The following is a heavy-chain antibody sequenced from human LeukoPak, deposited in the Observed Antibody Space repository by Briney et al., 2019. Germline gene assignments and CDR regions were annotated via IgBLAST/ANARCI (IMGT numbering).Heavy chain of an antibody. V-gene: IGHV4-4*07. CDR2: IYTSGST. CDR1: GGSISSYY. Sequence: PSETLSLTCTVSGGSISSYYWSWIRQPAGKGLEWIGRIYTSGSTNYNPSLKSRVTISVDKSKNQFSLNLNSVTAADTAVYYCVGNGYYSLDNWGQGTLVTVSS. J-gene: IGHJ4*02. D-gene: IGHD2-15*01. CDR3: VGNGYYSLDN.